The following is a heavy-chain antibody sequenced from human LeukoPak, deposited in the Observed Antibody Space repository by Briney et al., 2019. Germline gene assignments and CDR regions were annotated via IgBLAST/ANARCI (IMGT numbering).Heavy chain of an antibody. J-gene: IGHJ4*02. V-gene: IGHV3-23*01. CDR2: ISASGGRT. Sequence: GGSLRLSCAASGFTFSSYAMSWVRQAPGKGLEWVSVISASGGRTSYADSVKGRFTVSRDNSKNTLYLQMNSLRAEDTAVYFCVEGGAPSYYDGSGDAYFDYWGQGTLVAVSS. CDR3: VEGGAPSYYDGSGDAYFDY. CDR1: GFTFSSYA. D-gene: IGHD3-22*01.